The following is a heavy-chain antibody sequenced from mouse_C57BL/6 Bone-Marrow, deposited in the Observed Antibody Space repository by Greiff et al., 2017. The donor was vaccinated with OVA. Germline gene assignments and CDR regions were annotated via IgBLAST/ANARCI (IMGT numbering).Heavy chain of an antibody. Sequence: EVQLVESGPGLVKPSQSLSLTCSVTGYSITSGYYWNWIRQFPGNKLEWMGYISYDGSNNYNPSLKNRISITRDTSKNQFFLKLNSVTTEDTATYYCARIYTTVVAYYFDYWGQGTTLTVSS. J-gene: IGHJ2*01. V-gene: IGHV3-6*01. CDR3: ARIYTTVVAYYFDY. D-gene: IGHD1-1*01. CDR2: ISYDGSN. CDR1: GYSITSGYY.